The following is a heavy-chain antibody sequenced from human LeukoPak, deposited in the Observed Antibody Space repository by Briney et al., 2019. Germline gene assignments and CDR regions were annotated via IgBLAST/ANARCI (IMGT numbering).Heavy chain of an antibody. CDR3: ARGRGIAAAGDFDY. Sequence: ASVTVSFKASGYTFTSYDINWVRQATGQGLEWMGWMNPNSGNTGYAQKFQGRVTMTRNTSISTAYMELSSLRSEDTAVYYCARGRGIAAAGDFDYWGQGTLVTVSS. CDR2: MNPNSGNT. V-gene: IGHV1-8*01. CDR1: GYTFTSYD. D-gene: IGHD6-13*01. J-gene: IGHJ4*02.